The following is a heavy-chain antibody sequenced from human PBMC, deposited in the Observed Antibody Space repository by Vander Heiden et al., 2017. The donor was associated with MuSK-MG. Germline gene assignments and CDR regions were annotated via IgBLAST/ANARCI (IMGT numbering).Heavy chain of an antibody. Sequence: QLQLQEPGPGLVKPSATLSLTCTVPGGSISSSSDYWVWSRQPPGKGLEWIGSIYYSGSTYYNPTLKSRVTISVDTSKNQFSLKMSSVTAADTAVYYSAKHGYYGESRFDPWGQGTLVTVFS. J-gene: IGHJ5*02. V-gene: IGHV4-39*01. CDR3: AKHGYYGESRFDP. CDR2: IYYSGST. CDR1: GGSISSSSDY. D-gene: IGHD3-22*01.